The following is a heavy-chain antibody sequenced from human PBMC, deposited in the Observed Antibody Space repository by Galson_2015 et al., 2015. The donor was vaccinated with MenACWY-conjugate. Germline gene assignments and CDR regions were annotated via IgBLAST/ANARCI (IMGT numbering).Heavy chain of an antibody. V-gene: IGHV5-51*03. CDR2: IYAGDSET. J-gene: IGHJ4*02. CDR3: ARRMATIPSFDF. CDR1: GYSFSNYW. D-gene: IGHD5-12*01. Sequence: QSGAEVKKPGESLRISCKGSGYSFSNYWLAWVRQVPGKGLEWMGIIYAGDSETRYSPSFRGQVTISADKSISTAYLEWSSLKASDTAMYYCARRMATIPSFDFWGQGTLVTVSS.